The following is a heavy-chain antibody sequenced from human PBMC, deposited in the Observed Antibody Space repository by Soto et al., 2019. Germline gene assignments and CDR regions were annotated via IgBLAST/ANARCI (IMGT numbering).Heavy chain of an antibody. CDR3: AHTLVAGVGYYFDY. CDR1: GFSLSTTRVV. V-gene: IGHV2-5*02. J-gene: IGHJ4*02. D-gene: IGHD6-19*01. Sequence: QITLKESGPTLVKPTQTLTLTCPFSGFSLSTTRVVVGWIRQPPGKALEWLALIYWDDDKRYSPFLKSRLTITKATSKNPVVLTMTNMDPMDTATYCGAHTLVAGVGYYFDYWGQGTLVTVSS. CDR2: IYWDDDK.